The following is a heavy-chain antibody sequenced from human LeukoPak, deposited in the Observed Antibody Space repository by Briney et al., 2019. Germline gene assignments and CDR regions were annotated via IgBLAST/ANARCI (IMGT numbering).Heavy chain of an antibody. CDR3: ARKLPYCSSTSCYTGGWFDP. D-gene: IGHD2-2*02. V-gene: IGHV4-34*01. J-gene: IGHJ5*02. Sequence: SETLSLTCAVYGGSFSGYYWSWIRQPPGKGLEWIGEINHSGSTNYNPSLKSRVTLSVDTSKNQFSLKLSSVTAADTAVYYCARKLPYCSSTSCYTGGWFDPGGQGTLVTVSS. CDR1: GGSFSGYY. CDR2: INHSGST.